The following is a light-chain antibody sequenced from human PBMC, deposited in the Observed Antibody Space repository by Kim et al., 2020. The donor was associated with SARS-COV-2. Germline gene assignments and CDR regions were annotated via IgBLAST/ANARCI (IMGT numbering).Light chain of an antibody. CDR3: QQYDNLPIT. V-gene: IGKV1-33*01. Sequence: DIQMTKSPSSLSASVGDRVTITCQASQDISNYLNWYQQKPGKAPKLLIYDASNLETGVPSRFSGSGSGTDFTFTISSLQPEDIATYYCQQYDNLPITFDQGTRLEIK. CDR1: QDISNY. J-gene: IGKJ5*01. CDR2: DAS.